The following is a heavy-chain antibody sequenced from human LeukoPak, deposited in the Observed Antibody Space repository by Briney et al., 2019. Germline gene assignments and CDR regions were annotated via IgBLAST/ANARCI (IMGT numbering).Heavy chain of an antibody. D-gene: IGHD3-3*01. CDR2: IYPGDSDT. V-gene: IGHV5-51*01. CDR3: ARRIYDFWSGYHDAFDI. J-gene: IGHJ3*02. CDR1: GYSFTSYW. Sequence: GESLKISCKGSGYSFTSYWIGWVRQMPGKGLEWMGIIYPGDSDTRYSPSFQGQVTTSADKSISTAYLQWSSLKASDTAMYYCARRIYDFWSGYHDAFDIWGQGTMVTVSS.